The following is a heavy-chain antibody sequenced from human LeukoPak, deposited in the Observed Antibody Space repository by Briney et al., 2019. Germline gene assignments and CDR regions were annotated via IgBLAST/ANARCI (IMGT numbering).Heavy chain of an antibody. CDR1: GGTFSSYA. J-gene: IGHJ6*03. Sequence: SVKVSCKASGGTFSSYAISWVRQAPGQGLEWMGGIIPIFGTANYAQKFQGRVTITADESTSTAYMELSSLRSEDTAVYYCATHYYYYMDVWGKGTTVTISS. CDR2: IIPIFGTA. V-gene: IGHV1-69*13. CDR3: ATHYYYYMDV.